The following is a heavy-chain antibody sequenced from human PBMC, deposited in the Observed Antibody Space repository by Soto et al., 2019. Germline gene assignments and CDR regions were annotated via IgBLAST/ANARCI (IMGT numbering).Heavy chain of an antibody. CDR2: ISAYNGNT. D-gene: IGHD4-4*01. V-gene: IGHV1-18*01. CDR1: GYTFTSYG. J-gene: IGHJ5*02. CDR3: ARVKDYSNYDLSWFEP. Sequence: ASVKVSCKASGYTFTSYGISWVRQAPGQGLEWMGWISAYNGNTNYAQKLQGRVTMTTDTSTSTAYMELRSLRSDDTAVYYCARVKDYSNYDLSWFEPWGQGTLVTVSS.